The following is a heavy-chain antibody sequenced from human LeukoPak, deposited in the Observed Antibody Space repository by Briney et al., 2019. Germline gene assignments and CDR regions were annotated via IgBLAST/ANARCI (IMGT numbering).Heavy chain of an antibody. Sequence: PSGTLSLTCAVYGGSFSGYYWSWIRQPPGKGLEWIGEINHSGSTNYNPSLKSRVTISVDTSKNQFSLKLSSVTAADTAVYYCARDGRLWLPFDYWGQGTLVTVSS. CDR1: GGSFSGYY. CDR2: INHSGST. J-gene: IGHJ4*02. CDR3: ARDGRLWLPFDY. D-gene: IGHD5-18*01. V-gene: IGHV4-34*01.